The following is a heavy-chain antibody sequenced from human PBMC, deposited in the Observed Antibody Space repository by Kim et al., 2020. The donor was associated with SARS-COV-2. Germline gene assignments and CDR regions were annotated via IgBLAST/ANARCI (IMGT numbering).Heavy chain of an antibody. CDR3: AQTGGRYYHYYMDV. V-gene: IGHV3-23*01. CDR2: IRAGGGTT. Sequence: WGSLRLSCAASGFTFSSSGMNWVRQAPGKGLEWVSSIRAGGGTTYYADSVKGRFTISRDNSKNTMYLQMNSLTAEDTAVYYCAQTGGRYYHYYMDVWGTGTTVTVSS. J-gene: IGHJ6*03. CDR1: GFTFSSSG. D-gene: IGHD1-26*01.